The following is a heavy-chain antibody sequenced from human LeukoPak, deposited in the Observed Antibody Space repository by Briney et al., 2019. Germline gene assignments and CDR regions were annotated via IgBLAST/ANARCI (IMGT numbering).Heavy chain of an antibody. J-gene: IGHJ3*02. Sequence: ASVKVSCKASGYTFTSYGISWVRQAPGQGLEWMGWISAYNGNTNYAQKLQGRVTMATDTSTSTAYMELRSLRSDDTAVYYCARDPRYCSSTSRPSPDAFDIWGQGTMVTVSS. V-gene: IGHV1-18*01. CDR2: ISAYNGNT. CDR3: ARDPRYCSSTSRPSPDAFDI. D-gene: IGHD2-2*01. CDR1: GYTFTSYG.